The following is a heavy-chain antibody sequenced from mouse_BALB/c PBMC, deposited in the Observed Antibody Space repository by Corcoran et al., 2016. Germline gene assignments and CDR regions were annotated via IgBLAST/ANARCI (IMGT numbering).Heavy chain of an antibody. D-gene: IGHD2-3*01. CDR3: ARDDGYAY. J-gene: IGHJ3*01. CDR1: GYSITSGYY. Sequence: DVQLQESGPGLVKPSQSLSLTCSVTGYSITSGYYWNWIRQFPGNKLEWMGYISYDGSNNYNPSLKHRISITRDTAKNQFFLKLNSVTTEDTATYDCARDDGYAYWGQGTLVTVSA. CDR2: ISYDGSN. V-gene: IGHV3-6*02.